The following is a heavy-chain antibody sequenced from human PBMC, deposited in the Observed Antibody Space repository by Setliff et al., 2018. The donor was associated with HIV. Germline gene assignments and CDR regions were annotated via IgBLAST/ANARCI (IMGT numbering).Heavy chain of an antibody. CDR3: ARDAGGEFLEWTYYGMDV. V-gene: IGHV1-18*01. CDR1: GYTLSSYG. D-gene: IGHD3-3*01. CDR2: ICAYNGDS. J-gene: IGHJ6*02. Sequence: ASVKVSCKASGYTLSSYGISWVRQAPGQGLEWMGWICAYNGDSNYAQKVQGRITLTTDTATSTAYMELMSLRSEDTAVYYCARDAGGEFLEWTYYGMDVWGQGTTVTVSS.